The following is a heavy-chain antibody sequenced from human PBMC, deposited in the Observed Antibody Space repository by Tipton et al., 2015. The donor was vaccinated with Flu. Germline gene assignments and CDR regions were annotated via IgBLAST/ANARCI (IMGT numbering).Heavy chain of an antibody. J-gene: IGHJ5*01. V-gene: IGHV4-38-2*01. CDR1: GYSINSGYC. CDR2: ICHSGST. Sequence: TLSLTCVVSGYSINSGYCWGWVRQPPGKGLEWIGTICHSGSTYYNPSLKSRVTISVDTSKNQFSLRLTSVTAADTAVYYCARHGGDITWGHCSGATCQYFESWGQGTPVTVSS. D-gene: IGHD2-15*01. CDR3: ARHGGDITWGHCSGATCQYFES.